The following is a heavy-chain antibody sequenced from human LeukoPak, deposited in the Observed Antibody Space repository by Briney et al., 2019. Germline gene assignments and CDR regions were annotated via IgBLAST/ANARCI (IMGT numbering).Heavy chain of an antibody. D-gene: IGHD3-10*01. CDR1: GASISSSSYY. CDR2: IYYSGTT. Sequence: PSETLSLTCTVSGASISSSSYYWGWIRQPPGKGLEWIGTIYYSGTTYYKPSLNSRVTISVDTSRNQFSLKLSSVTAADTAVYYCARRSRQGSGSGNFDYWGQGTLVTVYS. CDR3: ARRSRQGSGSGNFDY. J-gene: IGHJ4*02. V-gene: IGHV4-39*01.